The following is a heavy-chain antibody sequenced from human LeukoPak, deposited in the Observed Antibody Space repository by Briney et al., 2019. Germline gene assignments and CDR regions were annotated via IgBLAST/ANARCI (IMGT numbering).Heavy chain of an antibody. CDR3: ARRLLWSSYYMDV. V-gene: IGHV4-34*01. D-gene: IGHD3-10*01. J-gene: IGHJ6*03. CDR1: GGSFSGYY. CDR2: INHSGST. Sequence: SETLSLTCAVYGGSFSGYYWSWIRQPPGKGLEWIGEINHSGSTNYNPSLKRRVTISVDTSKNQFSLKLSSVTAADTAVYYCARRLLWSSYYMDVWGKGTTVTISS.